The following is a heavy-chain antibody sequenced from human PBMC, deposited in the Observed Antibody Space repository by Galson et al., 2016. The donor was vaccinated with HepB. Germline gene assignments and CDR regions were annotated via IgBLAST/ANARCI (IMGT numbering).Heavy chain of an antibody. CDR2: INTNIGHP. V-gene: IGHV7-4-1*02. D-gene: IGHD3-9*01. Sequence: SCKASGYSFTNYAMNWVRQAPGQGLEWMGWINTNIGHPTYAQGFTGRFVFSLDTSVSTAYLQISNLKAEDTGVYYCTRGKSERFFDWLSDYWGQGTLVTVSS. CDR3: TRGKSERFFDWLSDY. J-gene: IGHJ4*02. CDR1: GYSFTNYA.